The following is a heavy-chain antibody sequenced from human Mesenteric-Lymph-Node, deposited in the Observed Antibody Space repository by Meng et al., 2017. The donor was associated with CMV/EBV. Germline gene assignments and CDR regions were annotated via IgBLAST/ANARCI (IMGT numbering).Heavy chain of an antibody. CDR3: AKVHRGPFYDGSGYHDFDY. CDR1: GFTFSSYA. Sequence: GESLKISCAASGFTFSSYAMSWVRQAPGKGLEWVSVITGGGHTTYYADSVKGRFTISRDTSKSTLYLQINRLRAEDTAVYYCAKVHRGPFYDGSGYHDFDYWGQGSLVTVSS. D-gene: IGHD3-22*01. V-gene: IGHV3-23*01. J-gene: IGHJ4*02. CDR2: ITGGGHTT.